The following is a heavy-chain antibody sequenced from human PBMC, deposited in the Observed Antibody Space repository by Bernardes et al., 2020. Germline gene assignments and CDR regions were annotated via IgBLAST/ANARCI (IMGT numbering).Heavy chain of an antibody. Sequence: ASVKVSCKVSGYTLTELSMHWVRQAPGKGLEWMGGFDPEDGETIYAQKFQGRVTMTEDTSTDTAYMELSSLRSEDTAVYYCATAYDSSGYYSHDAFDIWGQGTMVTVSS. J-gene: IGHJ3*02. V-gene: IGHV1-24*01. CDR2: FDPEDGET. CDR1: GYTLTELS. D-gene: IGHD3-22*01. CDR3: ATAYDSSGYYSHDAFDI.